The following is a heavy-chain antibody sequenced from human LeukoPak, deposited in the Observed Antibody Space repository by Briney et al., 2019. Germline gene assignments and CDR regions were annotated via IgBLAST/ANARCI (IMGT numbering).Heavy chain of an antibody. CDR1: GGSFSGYY. J-gene: IGHJ5*02. CDR2: INHSGST. CDR3: AREQVVTAIGFDWFDP. V-gene: IGHV4-34*01. D-gene: IGHD2-21*02. Sequence: SETLSLTCAVYGGSFSGYYWSWIRQPPGKALEWIGEINHSGSTNYNPSLKSRVTISVDTSKNQFSLKLSSVTAADTAVYYCAREQVVTAIGFDWFDPWGQGTLVTVSS.